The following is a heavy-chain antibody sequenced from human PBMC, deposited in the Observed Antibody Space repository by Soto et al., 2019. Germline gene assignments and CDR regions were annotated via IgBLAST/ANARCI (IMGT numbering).Heavy chain of an antibody. V-gene: IGHV1-69*01. D-gene: IGHD2-2*01. CDR3: ARSKGSSTSVEIYYYYYYGMDV. Sequence: QVQLVQSGAEVKKPGSSVKVSCKASGGTFSSYAISWVRQAPGQGLEWMGGIIPISDTTNYSQKFQGRVTITADESTSTAYMELSSLRSEATAVYYCARSKGSSTSVEIYYYYYYGMDVWGQGTTVPVSS. CDR1: GGTFSSYA. J-gene: IGHJ6*02. CDR2: IIPISDTT.